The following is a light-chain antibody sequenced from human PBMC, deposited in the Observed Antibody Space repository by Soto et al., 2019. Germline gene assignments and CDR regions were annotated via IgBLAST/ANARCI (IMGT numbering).Light chain of an antibody. V-gene: IGKV3-11*01. CDR1: QNVSTY. J-gene: IGKJ3*01. Sequence: ELVLTQSPATLSLSPGERATLSCRASQNVSTYLAWYQQKPGQAPRLLIYDASNRATGIPARFSGSGSGTDFTLTISGLEPEDFAVYYCQQRTNWLTFGPGTKVDIK. CDR3: QQRTNWLT. CDR2: DAS.